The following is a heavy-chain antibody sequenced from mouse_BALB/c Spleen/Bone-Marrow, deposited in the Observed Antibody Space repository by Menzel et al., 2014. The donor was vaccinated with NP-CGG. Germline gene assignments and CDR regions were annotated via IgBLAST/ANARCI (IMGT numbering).Heavy chain of an antibody. CDR3: TRDNWDY. CDR1: GYTFTSYW. V-gene: IGHV1-69*02. D-gene: IGHD4-1*01. CDR2: IFPSETYT. J-gene: IGHJ2*01. Sequence: QVHVKQSGAELVRPGASVKLSCKASGYTFTSYWINWVKQRPGQGLEWIGNIFPSETYTNYNQKFKDKATLTVDKSPSTAYMQLSSPTSEDSAVYYCTRDNWDYWGQGTTLTVSS.